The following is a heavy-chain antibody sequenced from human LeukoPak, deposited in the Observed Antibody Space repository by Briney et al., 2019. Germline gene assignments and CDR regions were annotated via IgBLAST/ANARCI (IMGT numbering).Heavy chain of an antibody. Sequence: GESLKISCKGSGYSFSSLWIGWVRQMPGKGLEWMGIIYPGDSDTRYSQSFQGQVTISADKSISTAYLQWSSLKASDTAMYYCARHTKYSSSSRVFDYWGQGTLVTVSS. D-gene: IGHD6-6*01. J-gene: IGHJ4*02. CDR1: GYSFSSLW. V-gene: IGHV5-51*01. CDR3: ARHTKYSSSSRVFDY. CDR2: IYPGDSDT.